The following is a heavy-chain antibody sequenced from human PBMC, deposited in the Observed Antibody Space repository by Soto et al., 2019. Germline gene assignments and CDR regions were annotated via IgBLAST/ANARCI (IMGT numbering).Heavy chain of an antibody. CDR2: IHSDGSST. J-gene: IGHJ3*01. CDR1: GFTFSYYW. V-gene: IGHV3-74*01. D-gene: IGHD1-26*01. Sequence: EVQLLESGGGLVQPGESLRLSCAASGFTFSYYWMHWVRQAPGMGLVWVSRIHSDGSSTTYADSVKGRFTISRDNARNTLYLQLNRLRGEDRAVYYYARGDRGAFDLWGQGTVVTVSS. CDR3: ARGDRGAFDL.